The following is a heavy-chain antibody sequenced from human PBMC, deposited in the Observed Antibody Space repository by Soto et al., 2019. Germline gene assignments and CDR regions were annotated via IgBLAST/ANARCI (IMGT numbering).Heavy chain of an antibody. CDR2: ISYDGSNK. Sequence: HPGGSLRLSCAASGFTFSSYGMHWVRQAPGKGLEWVAVISYDGSNKYYADSVKGRFTISRDNSKNTLYLQMNSLRAEDTAVYYCARDKRDLRFLEWSYYFDYWGQGTLVTVS. D-gene: IGHD3-3*01. J-gene: IGHJ4*02. V-gene: IGHV3-30*03. CDR1: GFTFSSYG. CDR3: ARDKRDLRFLEWSYYFDY.